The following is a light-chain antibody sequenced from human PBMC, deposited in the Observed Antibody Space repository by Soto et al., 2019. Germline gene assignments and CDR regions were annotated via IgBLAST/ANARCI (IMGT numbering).Light chain of an antibody. V-gene: IGKV1-39*01. Sequence: IQMTHSPSSLSSSVGYIFTITCRASQSISSYLNWYQQKPGKAPKLLIYAASSLQSGVPSRFSGSGSGTDFTLTISSLQPEDFATYYCQQSYITPLPFGGGTKVDIK. CDR2: AAS. J-gene: IGKJ4*01. CDR3: QQSYITPLP. CDR1: QSISSY.